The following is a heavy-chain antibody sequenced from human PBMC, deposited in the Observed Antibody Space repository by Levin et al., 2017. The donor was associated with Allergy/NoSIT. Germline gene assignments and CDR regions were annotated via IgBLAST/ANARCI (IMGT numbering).Heavy chain of an antibody. V-gene: IGHV1-18*01. CDR2: ISAYNGNT. J-gene: IGHJ4*02. Sequence: ASVKVSCKASGYTFTSYGISWVRQAPGQGLEWMGWISAYNGNTNYAQKLQGRVTMTTDTSTSTAYMELRSLRSDDTAVYYCARDRYCSGGSCYSLPDYWGQGTLVTVSS. D-gene: IGHD2-15*01. CDR1: GYTFTSYG. CDR3: ARDRYCSGGSCYSLPDY.